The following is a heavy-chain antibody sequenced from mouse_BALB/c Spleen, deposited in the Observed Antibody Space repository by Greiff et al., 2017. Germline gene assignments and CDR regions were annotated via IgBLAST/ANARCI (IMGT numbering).Heavy chain of an antibody. V-gene: IGHV1-82*01. CDR3: ARGGELPWFAY. CDR2: IYPGDGDT. J-gene: IGHJ3*01. D-gene: IGHD2-1*01. CDR1: GYAFSSSW. Sequence: QVQLKESGPELVKPGASVKISCKASGYAFSSSWMNWVKQRPGQGLEWIGRIYPGDGDTNYNGKFKGKATLTADKSSSTAYMQLSSLTSVDSAVYFCARGGELPWFAYWGQGTLVTVSA.